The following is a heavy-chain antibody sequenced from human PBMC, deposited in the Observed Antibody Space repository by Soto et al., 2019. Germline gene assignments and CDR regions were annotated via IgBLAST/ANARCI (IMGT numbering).Heavy chain of an antibody. Sequence: PGESLKISCKGSGCSFTSYWIGWVRQMPGKGLEWMGIIYPGDSDTRYSPSFQGQVTISADKSISTAYLQWSSLKASDTAMYYCASPYYDILTGPGGFAFDIWGQGTMVTVSS. V-gene: IGHV5-51*01. J-gene: IGHJ3*02. D-gene: IGHD3-9*01. CDR3: ASPYYDILTGPGGFAFDI. CDR1: GCSFTSYW. CDR2: IYPGDSDT.